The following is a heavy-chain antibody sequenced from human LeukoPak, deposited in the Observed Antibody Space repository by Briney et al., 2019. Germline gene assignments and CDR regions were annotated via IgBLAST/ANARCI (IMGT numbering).Heavy chain of an antibody. V-gene: IGHV3-53*01. Sequence: QPGGSLRLSCAVSGFTVSGNYMSWVRQAPGKGLEWVSLIYSGGTTYYADSVKGRFTISRDNSKNTLYLQINSLRAEDTAVYYCARRAGGYSHPYDYWGQGTLVTVSS. D-gene: IGHD4-23*01. CDR1: GFTVSGNY. CDR3: ARRAGGYSHPYDY. CDR2: IYSGGTT. J-gene: IGHJ4*02.